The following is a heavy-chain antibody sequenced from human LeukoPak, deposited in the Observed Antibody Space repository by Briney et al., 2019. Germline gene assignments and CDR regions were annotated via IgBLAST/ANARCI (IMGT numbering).Heavy chain of an antibody. D-gene: IGHD3-16*01. Sequence: PGGSLRLSCAASGIIITSYWMSWVRQTPGEGLEWVANIKQDGSEKNYVDSVEGRFTIFRDNARNSLYLQMNSLRAEDTAVYYCASHSYGYNHWGQGTLVIVSS. J-gene: IGHJ5*02. V-gene: IGHV3-7*01. CDR1: GIIITSYW. CDR3: ASHSYGYNH. CDR2: IKQDGSEK.